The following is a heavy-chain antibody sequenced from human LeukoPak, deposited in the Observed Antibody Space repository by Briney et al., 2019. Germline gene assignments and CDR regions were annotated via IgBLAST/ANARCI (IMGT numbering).Heavy chain of an antibody. J-gene: IGHJ4*02. CDR2: IFSTGST. V-gene: IGHV4-59*08. D-gene: IGHD3-10*01. Sequence: PSETLSLTCTVSGGPISSYHWNWIRQPPGKGLEWIGYIFSTGSTNYNPSPKSRVTISLDTSESQFSLRLTSVAAADTAVYYCARRYGSGSYDKFDYWGQGTLVTVSS. CDR1: GGPISSYH. CDR3: ARRYGSGSYDKFDY.